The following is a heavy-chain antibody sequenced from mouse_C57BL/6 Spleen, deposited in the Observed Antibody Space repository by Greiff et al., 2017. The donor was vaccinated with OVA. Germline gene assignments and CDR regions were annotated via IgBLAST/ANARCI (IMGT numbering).Heavy chain of an antibody. D-gene: IGHD4-1*01. CDR2: ISDGGSYT. CDR3: AREGDWVTFAY. V-gene: IGHV5-4*01. Sequence: EVMLVESGGGLVKPGGSLKLSCAASGFTFSSYAMSWVRQTPEKRLEWVATISDGGSYTYYPDNVKGRFTISRDNAKNNLYLQMSHLKSEDTAMYYCAREGDWVTFAYWGQGTLVTVSA. J-gene: IGHJ3*01. CDR1: GFTFSSYA.